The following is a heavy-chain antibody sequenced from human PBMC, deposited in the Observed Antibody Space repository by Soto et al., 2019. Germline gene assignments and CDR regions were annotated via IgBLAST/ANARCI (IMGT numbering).Heavy chain of an antibody. CDR2: INPANGIT. J-gene: IGHJ4*02. CDR1: GYSFINNA. V-gene: IGHV1-3*01. D-gene: IGHD3-22*01. Sequence: ASVKVSCKASGYSFINNAVHWVRQAPGQRLEWMGWINPANGITKYSQKFQGRVTITSDTPATTAYMELSSLTSEDTAVYYCARDELYKNGYYVGETYDSWGQGTRVTVSS. CDR3: ARDELYKNGYYVGETYDS.